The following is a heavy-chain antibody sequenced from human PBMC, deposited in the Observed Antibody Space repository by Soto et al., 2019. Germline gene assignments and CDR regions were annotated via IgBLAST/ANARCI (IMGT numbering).Heavy chain of an antibody. J-gene: IGHJ4*02. D-gene: IGHD6-19*01. CDR2: IIWNSAYI. Sequence: GGSLRLSCAVSGFTFDDYAMHWVRQAPGKGLEWVAGIIWNSAYIVYADSVKGRFTISRDNAKNSLYLQMNSLRAEDTALYYCVKDSTVSGVRQGLDFWGRGALVTVSS. CDR3: VKDSTVSGVRQGLDF. CDR1: GFTFDDYA. V-gene: IGHV3-9*01.